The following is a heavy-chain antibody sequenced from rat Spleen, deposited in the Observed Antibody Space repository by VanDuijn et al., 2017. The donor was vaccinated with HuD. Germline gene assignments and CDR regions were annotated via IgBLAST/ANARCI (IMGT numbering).Heavy chain of an antibody. CDR3: ATHNNYYFDY. Sequence: EVQLVESGGGLVQPGRSLKLSCAASGFIFRNYGMAWVRQAPTKGLEWVATISYDGGSTYYRDSVKGRFTISRDNAKSSLYLQMDSLRSEDTSTYYCATHNNYYFDYWGQGVMVTVSS. CDR1: GFIFRNYG. D-gene: IGHD1-10*01. CDR2: ISYDGGST. V-gene: IGHV5-29*01. J-gene: IGHJ2*01.